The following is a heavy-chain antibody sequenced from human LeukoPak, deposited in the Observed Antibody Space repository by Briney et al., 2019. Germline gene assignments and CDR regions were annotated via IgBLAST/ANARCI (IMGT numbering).Heavy chain of an antibody. CDR3: ARAWAGTYYFDY. D-gene: IGHD6-19*01. V-gene: IGHV3-30-3*01. J-gene: IGHJ4*02. Sequence: GGSLRLSCVASGFIFGKYTMHWVRQAPGKGLEWVALISYDEVTEYYADSVKGRFSVSRDTSKNTLYLHMNSLKPDDTAVYYCARAWAGTYYFDYWGQGTLVTVSS. CDR2: ISYDEVTE. CDR1: GFIFGKYT.